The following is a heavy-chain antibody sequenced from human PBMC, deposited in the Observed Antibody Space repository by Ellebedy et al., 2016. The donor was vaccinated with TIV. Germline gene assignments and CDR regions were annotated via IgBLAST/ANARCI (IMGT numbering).Heavy chain of an antibody. CDR3: TRERAAGIFDP. Sequence: PGGSLRLSCAVSAFTFSSYEMNWVRQAPGKGLEWVSYISSSGDFRYYAESVEGRFTISRDNAKNSLDLQMNSLRVEDTAVYYCTRERAAGIFDPWGQGTLVTVSS. V-gene: IGHV3-48*03. CDR1: AFTFSSYE. D-gene: IGHD6-13*01. CDR2: ISSSGDFR. J-gene: IGHJ5*02.